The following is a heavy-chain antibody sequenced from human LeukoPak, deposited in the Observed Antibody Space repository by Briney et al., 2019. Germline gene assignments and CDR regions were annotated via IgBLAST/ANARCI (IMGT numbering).Heavy chain of an antibody. J-gene: IGHJ5*02. D-gene: IGHD3-22*01. Sequence: GGSLRLSCAASGFTFRTYGMHWVRQTPGKGLEWVAFLWFDGSHQYYADSVRGRFIISRDYSNNTLYLQMNSLRADDTAVYYCARDGNYFDTTPNWFDTWGQGTLVTVSS. CDR1: GFTFRTYG. CDR3: ARDGNYFDTTPNWFDT. V-gene: IGHV3-33*01. CDR2: LWFDGSHQ.